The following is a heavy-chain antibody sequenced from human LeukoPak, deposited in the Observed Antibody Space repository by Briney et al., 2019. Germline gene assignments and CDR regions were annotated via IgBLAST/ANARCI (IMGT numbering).Heavy chain of an antibody. V-gene: IGHV3-7*04. CDR1: GFTFSNYW. CDR2: IKQDGCAK. D-gene: IGHD6-19*01. CDR3: ARTNREQWLTIDH. J-gene: IGHJ4*02. Sequence: GGSLRLSCAASGFTFSNYWMNWVRQAPGKGLEWVANIKQDGCAKYYVDSVKGRFTISRDNAKNSLYLQMNSLGAEATAVYYCARTNREQWLTIDHRGQGTLVTFSS.